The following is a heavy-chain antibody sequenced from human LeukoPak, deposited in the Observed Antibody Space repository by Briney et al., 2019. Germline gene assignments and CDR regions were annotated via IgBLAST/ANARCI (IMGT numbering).Heavy chain of an antibody. D-gene: IGHD2-15*01. Sequence: SETLYLTCTVSGGSVSSGNYYWSWIRQPPGKGLEWIGYIYYSGSTNYSPSLKSRVTISIDTSKNQFSLKLSSVTAADTAVYYCARGYCCGGTCYRSYFQHWGQGALVTVSS. CDR1: GGSVSSGNYY. J-gene: IGHJ1*01. CDR2: IYYSGST. V-gene: IGHV4-61*01. CDR3: ARGYCCGGTCYRSYFQH.